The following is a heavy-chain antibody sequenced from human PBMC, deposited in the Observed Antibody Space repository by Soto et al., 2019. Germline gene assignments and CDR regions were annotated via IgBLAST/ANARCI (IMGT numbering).Heavy chain of an antibody. V-gene: IGHV3-48*02. J-gene: IGHJ4*02. CDR2: ISSGSGTI. CDR1: GFTFSSYT. D-gene: IGHD4-17*01. Sequence: GGSLRLSCAASGFTFSSYTMSWVRQAPGKGLEWVSYISSGSGTIYYADSVKGRFSISRDKAKNSLYLQMNSLRDEDTAVYYCARERTVTRESLDYWGQGTLVTVSS. CDR3: ARERTVTRESLDY.